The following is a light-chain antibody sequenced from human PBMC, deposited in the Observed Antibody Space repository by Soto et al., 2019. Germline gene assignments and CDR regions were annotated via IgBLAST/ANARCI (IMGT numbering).Light chain of an antibody. Sequence: SALTQPASVSVSPGQSITIYFTGTSSDVGGYNYVSWYQQHPGKAPKLLIHEVTTRPSGVSNRFSGSKSGNTASLTISGLQAEDEADYYCNSYRSMSTLVFGTGTKVTVL. V-gene: IGLV2-14*01. CDR1: SSDVGGYNY. CDR2: EVT. CDR3: NSYRSMSTLV. J-gene: IGLJ1*01.